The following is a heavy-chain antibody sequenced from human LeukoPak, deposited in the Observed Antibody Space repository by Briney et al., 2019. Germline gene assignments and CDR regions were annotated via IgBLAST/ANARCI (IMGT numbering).Heavy chain of an antibody. D-gene: IGHD3-22*01. CDR3: ARGQTRGYYLRYYFDH. V-gene: IGHV4-39*07. CDR2: IYYSGST. Sequence: SETLSLTCTVSGGSISSSSYYWGWIRQPPGKGLEWVGSIYYSGSTYYNPSLKSRVTISVDTSKNQFSLKLSSVTAADTAVYYCARGQTRGYYLRYYFDHWGQGTLVTVSS. J-gene: IGHJ4*02. CDR1: GGSISSSSYY.